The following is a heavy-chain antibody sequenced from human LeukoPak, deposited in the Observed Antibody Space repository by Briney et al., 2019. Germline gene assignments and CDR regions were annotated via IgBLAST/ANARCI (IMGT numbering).Heavy chain of an antibody. Sequence: GGSLRLSCAASGFTFDDYAMHWVRQAPGKGLEWVSGISWNSGSIGYADSVKGRFTISRDNSKNTLYLQMNSLRTEDTGVYFCVRDGGGYWGQGTLVTVSS. CDR1: GFTFDDYA. V-gene: IGHV3-9*01. CDR3: VRDGGGY. J-gene: IGHJ4*02. CDR2: ISWNSGSI.